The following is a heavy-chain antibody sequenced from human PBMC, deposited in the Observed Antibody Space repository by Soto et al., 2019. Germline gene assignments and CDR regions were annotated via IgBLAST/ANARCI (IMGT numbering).Heavy chain of an antibody. CDR2: INPNSGNT. CDR1: ESTFTSYD. Sequence: XSVKDSCXPSESTFTSYDNHLVRQAPGQGRECMGWINPNSGNTGYSQKFQGRVTMTRNTSISTAYMELSSLRSEDTAVYYCARGVPYYDILTGYYFRGMDVWGQGTTVTVSS. V-gene: IGHV1-8*01. D-gene: IGHD3-9*01. J-gene: IGHJ6*02. CDR3: ARGVPYYDILTGYYFRGMDV.